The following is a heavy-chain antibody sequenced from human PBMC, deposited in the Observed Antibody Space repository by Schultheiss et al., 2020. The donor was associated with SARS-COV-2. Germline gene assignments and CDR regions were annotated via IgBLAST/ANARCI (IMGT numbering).Heavy chain of an antibody. V-gene: IGHV4-38-2*01. D-gene: IGHD4-17*01. CDR2: IYHTGST. CDR1: GYSISSGYY. Sequence: SETLSLTCAVSGYSISSGYYWSWIRQPPGKGLEWIGHIYHTGSTYYKPSLKSRVTISIGTSERQSSLNLNSVAAADTAIYYCATQVQYRDSGAFDIWGQGTLVTVSS. J-gene: IGHJ3*02. CDR3: ATQVQYRDSGAFDI.